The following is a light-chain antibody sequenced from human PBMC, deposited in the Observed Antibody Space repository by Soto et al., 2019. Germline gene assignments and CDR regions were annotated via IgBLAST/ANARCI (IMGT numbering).Light chain of an antibody. Sequence: EIVLTQSPCTLSLSPGERATLSCRASQSVRSNYLAWYQQKPGQAPRLLIYNSSTRATGIPDRFSGSGSGTDFTLTISRLEPEDVALYYCQQYRDLPQTFGQGTQVEIK. CDR3: QQYRDLPQT. CDR2: NSS. J-gene: IGKJ1*01. CDR1: QSVRSNY. V-gene: IGKV3-20*01.